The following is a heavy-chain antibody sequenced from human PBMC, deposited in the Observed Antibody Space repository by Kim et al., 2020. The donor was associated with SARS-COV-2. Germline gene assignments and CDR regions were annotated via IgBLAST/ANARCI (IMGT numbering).Heavy chain of an antibody. D-gene: IGHD3-22*01. V-gene: IGHV3-66*01. Sequence: YADSVKGRLNISRDYSKNTLYLQMNSLRAEDTAVYYCATVVFYYDAGYFKNWGQGTLVIVSS. J-gene: IGHJ1*01. CDR3: ATVVFYYDAGYFKN.